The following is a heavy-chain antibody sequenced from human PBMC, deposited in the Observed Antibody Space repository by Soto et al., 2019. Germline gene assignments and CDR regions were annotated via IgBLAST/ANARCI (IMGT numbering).Heavy chain of an antibody. CDR2: IIPIFGTA. D-gene: IGHD2-15*01. CDR1: GGTFSSYA. V-gene: IGHV1-69*01. J-gene: IGHJ6*02. CDR3: ARVIPGYCSGGSCYNYYYYGMDV. Sequence: QVQLVQSGAEVKKPGSSVKVSCKASGGTFSSYAISWVRQAPGQGLEWMGGIIPIFGTANYAQKFQGRVTITADESTITAYMKLSSLGSEDTAVYYCARVIPGYCSGGSCYNYYYYGMDVWGQGTTVTVSS.